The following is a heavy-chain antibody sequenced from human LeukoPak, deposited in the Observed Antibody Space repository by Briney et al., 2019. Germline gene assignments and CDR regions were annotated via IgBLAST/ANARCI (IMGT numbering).Heavy chain of an antibody. Sequence: GGSLRLSCAASGFTFSNYGMHWVRQAPGKGLEWVSYISSSSNTIYYADSVKGRFTISRDNAKNSLYLQMNSLRAEDTAVYYCARDRVGDYYGSGSPNWFDPWGQGTLVTISS. CDR2: ISSSSNTI. CDR3: ARDRVGDYYGSGSPNWFDP. CDR1: GFTFSNYG. J-gene: IGHJ5*02. D-gene: IGHD3-10*01. V-gene: IGHV3-48*01.